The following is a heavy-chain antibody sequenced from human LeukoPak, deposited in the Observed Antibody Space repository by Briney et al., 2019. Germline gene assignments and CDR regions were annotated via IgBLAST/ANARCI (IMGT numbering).Heavy chain of an antibody. V-gene: IGHV3-23*01. Sequence: GGSLRLSCVASRFTFSSFAMSWVRQSPGKGLEWVSTLTGDGGRAYYADPVKGRFTISRDNSNNTLFLHMHSLRGDDTAVYYCAKGTYYDSGASAYWGQGTLVVVSS. D-gene: IGHD3-22*01. CDR3: AKGTYYDSGASAY. J-gene: IGHJ4*02. CDR2: LTGDGGRA. CDR1: RFTFSSFA.